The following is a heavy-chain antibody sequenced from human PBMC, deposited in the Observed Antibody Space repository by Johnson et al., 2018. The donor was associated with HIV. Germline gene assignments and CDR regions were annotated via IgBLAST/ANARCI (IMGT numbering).Heavy chain of an antibody. CDR2: IGTAGDT. Sequence: VQLVESGGGLVQPGGSLRLSCAASGFTFSSYDMHWVRQTTGNGLESVSGIGTAGDTYYPGSVQGRFTISRDNAKNTLYLQMNSLRAEDTAVYYCARDPHPYTGTGTTRGAFDIWGQGTMVTVSS. CDR1: GFTFSSYD. D-gene: IGHD1-1*01. J-gene: IGHJ3*02. CDR3: ARDPHPYTGTGTTRGAFDI. V-gene: IGHV3-13*01.